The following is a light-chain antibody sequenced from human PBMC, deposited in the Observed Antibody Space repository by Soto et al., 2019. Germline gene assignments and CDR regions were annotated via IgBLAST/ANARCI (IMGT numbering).Light chain of an antibody. Sequence: EIVLTQSPGTLSLSPGERATHSCRASQSVSSSYLAWYQHKPGQAPRLLIYGASTRATGIPARFSGSGSGTEFTLTISSLQSEDFAVYYCQQYNNWPPITFGQGTRLEIK. J-gene: IGKJ5*01. V-gene: IGKV3-15*01. CDR2: GAS. CDR1: QSVSSSY. CDR3: QQYNNWPPIT.